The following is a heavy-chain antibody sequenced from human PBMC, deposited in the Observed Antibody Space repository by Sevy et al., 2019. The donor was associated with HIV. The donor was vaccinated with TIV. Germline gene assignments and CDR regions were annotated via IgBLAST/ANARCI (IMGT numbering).Heavy chain of an antibody. D-gene: IGHD3-3*01. CDR3: ARRGITIFGVLTFDI. CDR1: GDTFNTYA. V-gene: IGHV1-69*13. J-gene: IGHJ3*02. Sequence: ASVKVSCKAPGDTFNTYAIVWVREAPGQGLEWMGGIVPKFGTANYAQKFQGKVTMTADESTSTAYMELSSLRSEDTAVYYCARRGITIFGVLTFDIWGQGTTLTVSS. CDR2: IVPKFGTA.